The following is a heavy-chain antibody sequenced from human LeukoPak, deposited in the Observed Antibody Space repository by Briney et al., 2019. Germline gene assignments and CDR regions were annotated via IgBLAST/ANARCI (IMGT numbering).Heavy chain of an antibody. CDR2: INSDGSST. J-gene: IGHJ6*03. CDR3: ARGDYYDSSGYNYYYYYMDV. CDR1: GFTFSSYW. V-gene: IGHV3-74*01. Sequence: GGSLRLSCAASGFTFSSYWMHWVRQAPGKGLVWVSRINSDGSSTSYADSVKGRFTISRDNAKNTLYLQMNSLRAEDTAVYYCARGDYYDSSGYNYYYYYMDVWGKGTTVTVSS. D-gene: IGHD3-22*01.